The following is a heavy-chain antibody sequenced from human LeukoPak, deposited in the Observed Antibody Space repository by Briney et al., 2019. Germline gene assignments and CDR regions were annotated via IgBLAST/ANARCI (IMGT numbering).Heavy chain of an antibody. CDR1: GFTFSIFA. Sequence: GGSLRLSCAASGFTFSIFAMHWVRQAPGKGLEWVAVISYDGSNKYYADSVKGRFTISRDNSKNTLYLQMNSLRAEDTAVYYCARDQGDIVVVVAATFDYWGQGTLVTVSS. CDR2: ISYDGSNK. J-gene: IGHJ4*02. CDR3: ARDQGDIVVVVAATFDY. D-gene: IGHD2-15*01. V-gene: IGHV3-30-3*01.